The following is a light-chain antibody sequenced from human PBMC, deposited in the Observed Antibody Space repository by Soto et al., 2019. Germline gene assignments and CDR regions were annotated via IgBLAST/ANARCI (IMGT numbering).Light chain of an antibody. V-gene: IGKV4-1*01. Sequence: DIVMTQSPDSLAVSLGERATINCKSSQSVSSSSDSKNYLAWYQQKPGQPPKLLIYWASTRESGVPDRFSGSGSGTDFTLTIGSLQAGDGPVYYFQQYYSTPWTFGQGTKLEIK. CDR3: QQYYSTPWT. J-gene: IGKJ1*01. CDR2: WAS. CDR1: QSVSSSSDSKNY.